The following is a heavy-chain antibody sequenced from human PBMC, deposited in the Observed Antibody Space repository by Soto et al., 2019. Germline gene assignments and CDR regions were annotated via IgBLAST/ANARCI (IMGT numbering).Heavy chain of an antibody. D-gene: IGHD3-10*01. J-gene: IGHJ6*02. CDR3: AQGQSSILRRGSGMDV. CDR1: GFTFRNFV. V-gene: IGHV3-30*18. Sequence: GGSLRLSCAASGFTFRNFVMHWVRQAPGQGLERVAVISYAGNNIYYADSVKGRFTISRDNSGNTLYLEMSSLRGEDTAVYYCAQGQSSILRRGSGMDVWGHGTKVTV. CDR2: ISYAGNNI.